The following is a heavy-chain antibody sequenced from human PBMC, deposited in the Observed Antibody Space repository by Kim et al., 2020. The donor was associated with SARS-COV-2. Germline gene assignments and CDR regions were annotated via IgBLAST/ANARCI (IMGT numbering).Heavy chain of an antibody. V-gene: IGHV4-39*01. CDR2: IYYSGST. CDR3: ATNWGIVVVIEDGYAFDI. D-gene: IGHD3-22*01. Sequence: SETLSLTCTVSGVSISSSSYYWGWIRQPPGKGLEWIGCIYYSGSTYYNPSLKSRVTISVDTSKNQFSLKLSSVTAADTAVYYCATNWGIVVVIEDGYAFDIWGQGTMVTVSS. CDR1: GVSISSSSYY. J-gene: IGHJ3*02.